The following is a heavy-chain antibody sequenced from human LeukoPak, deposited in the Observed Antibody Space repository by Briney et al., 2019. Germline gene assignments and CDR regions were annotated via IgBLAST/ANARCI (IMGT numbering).Heavy chain of an antibody. CDR3: ARSRGWWALDY. CDR1: GVSIASYS. CDR2: IDSYGTT. D-gene: IGHD2-8*02. J-gene: IGHJ4*02. Sequence: SEILSLTCAVSGVSIASYSCHWIRQSPGKGLEDVAAIDSYGTTYYNPSLRSRLNIAVDPSKNQCSLRLNSVTAADTAVYYCARSRGWWALDYWGPGTLVAVSS. V-gene: IGHV4-39*07.